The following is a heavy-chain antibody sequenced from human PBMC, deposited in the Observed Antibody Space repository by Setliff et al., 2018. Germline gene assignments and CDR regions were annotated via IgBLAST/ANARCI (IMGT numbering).Heavy chain of an antibody. D-gene: IGHD1-26*01. V-gene: IGHV3-30*18. CDR2: ISYDGSNK. CDR1: GFTFGGSA. J-gene: IGHJ4*02. CDR3: AKDNEWDWEYFDY. Sequence: PGGSLRLSCASSGFTFGGSAMHWVRQAPGKGLEWVAVISYDGSNKYYADSVKGRFTISRDNSKNTLYLQMNSLRAEDTAVYYCAKDNEWDWEYFDYWGQGTLVTVSS.